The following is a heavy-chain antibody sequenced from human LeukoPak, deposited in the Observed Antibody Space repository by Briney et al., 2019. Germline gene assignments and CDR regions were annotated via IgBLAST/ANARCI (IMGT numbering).Heavy chain of an antibody. CDR1: GFTVSSNY. CDR2: IYSGGST. CDR3: ARETGVYYFDY. D-gene: IGHD2-8*01. J-gene: IGHJ4*02. Sequence: GGSLRVSCAASGFTVSSNYMSWVRQAPGKGLEWVSVIYSGGSTYYADSVMGRFTISRDNSKNTLYLQMNSLRAEDTVVYYCARETGVYYFDYWGQGTLVTVSS. V-gene: IGHV3-53*01.